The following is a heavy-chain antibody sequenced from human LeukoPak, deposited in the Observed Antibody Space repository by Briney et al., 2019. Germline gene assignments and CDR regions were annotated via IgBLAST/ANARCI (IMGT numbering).Heavy chain of an antibody. Sequence: GGSLRLSCAASGFTFSSYEMNWVRQAPGKGLEWVSSISRSATTIYYADSVKGRFTISRDNAKNSLYLQMNSLRAEDTAVYFCARVGALSSSWLLYWGQGTLVTVSS. V-gene: IGHV3-48*03. J-gene: IGHJ4*02. D-gene: IGHD6-13*01. CDR1: GFTFSSYE. CDR3: ARVGALSSSWLLY. CDR2: ISRSATTI.